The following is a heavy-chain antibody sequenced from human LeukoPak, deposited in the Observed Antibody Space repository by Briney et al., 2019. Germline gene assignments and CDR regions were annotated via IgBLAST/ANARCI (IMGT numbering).Heavy chain of an antibody. D-gene: IGHD2-2*01. Sequence: PVKVSCKASGGTFSSYAISWVRQAPGQGLEWMGGIIPIFGTANYAQKFQGRVTITADESTSTAYMELSSLRSEDTAVYYCARTYSYFGLREVVPAAMPGNWFDPWGQGTLVTVSS. V-gene: IGHV1-69*13. CDR2: IIPIFGTA. J-gene: IGHJ5*02. CDR1: GGTFSSYA. CDR3: ARTYSYFGLREVVPAAMPGNWFDP.